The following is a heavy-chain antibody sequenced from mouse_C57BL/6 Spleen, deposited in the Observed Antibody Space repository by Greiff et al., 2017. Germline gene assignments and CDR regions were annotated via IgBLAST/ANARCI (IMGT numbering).Heavy chain of an antibody. CDR2: IDPSDSYT. J-gene: IGHJ3*01. CDR3: ARRHYYGSSSFAY. D-gene: IGHD1-1*01. CDR1: GYTFTSYW. V-gene: IGHV1-50*01. Sequence: VQLQQPGAELVKPGASVKLSCKASGYTFTSYWMQWVKQRPGQGLEWIGEIDPSDSYTNYNQKFKGKATLTVDTSSSTAYMQLSSLTSEDSAVYYCARRHYYGSSSFAYWGQGTLVTVSA.